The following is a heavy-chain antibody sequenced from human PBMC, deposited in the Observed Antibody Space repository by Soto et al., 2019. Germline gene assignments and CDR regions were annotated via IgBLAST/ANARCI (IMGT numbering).Heavy chain of an antibody. J-gene: IGHJ6*02. CDR3: ARGVGCGGDCYSNYYGMDV. D-gene: IGHD2-21*02. Sequence: ASVKVSCKASGYTFTSYAMHWVRQAPGQRLEWMGWINAGNGNTKYSQKFQGRVTITRDTSASTAYMELSSLRFEDTAVYYCARGVGCGGDCYSNYYGMDVWGQGTTVTVSS. V-gene: IGHV1-3*01. CDR2: INAGNGNT. CDR1: GYTFTSYA.